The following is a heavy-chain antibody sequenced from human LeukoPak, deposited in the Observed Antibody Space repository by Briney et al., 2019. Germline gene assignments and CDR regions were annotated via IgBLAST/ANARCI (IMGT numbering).Heavy chain of an antibody. CDR3: ARASGYYYRFDY. CDR2: MYYSGRT. Sequence: PETLSLASTLSGGSISSYYWSWIRQPPGKVREWIGYMYYSGRTTYNPSLNSRVTISVDTSKNHFSLKLGSVTAADTAVYYCARASGYYYRFDYWGQGTLVTVSS. V-gene: IGHV4-59*01. J-gene: IGHJ4*02. CDR1: GGSISSYY. D-gene: IGHD3-22*01.